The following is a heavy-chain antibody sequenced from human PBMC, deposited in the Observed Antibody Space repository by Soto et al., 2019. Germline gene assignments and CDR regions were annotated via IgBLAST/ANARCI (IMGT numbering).Heavy chain of an antibody. CDR1: GFTFSSSG. J-gene: IGHJ4*02. V-gene: IGHV3-30*18. D-gene: IGHD6-19*01. CDR2: TSFDGSSG. Sequence: QVQLVESGVGVGQPGRSLRLSCAASGFTFSSSGMHWVRQAPGKGLEWVAVTSFDGSSGYYADSVRGRFTISRDNSNNTLYLKMNSLRAEDTAVYYCAKSPTVVAGYFDYWGPGTLVTVSS. CDR3: AKSPTVVAGYFDY.